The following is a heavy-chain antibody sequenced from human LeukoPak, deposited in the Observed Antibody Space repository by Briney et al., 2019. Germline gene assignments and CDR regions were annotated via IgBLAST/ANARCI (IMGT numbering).Heavy chain of an antibody. D-gene: IGHD3-10*01. CDR1: GGSISSGDYY. CDR3: ARQLPPELLWFGPPDY. V-gene: IGHV4-30-4*01. Sequence: KSSETLSLTCTVSGGSISSGDYYWSWIRQPPGKGLEWIGYIYYSGSTYYNPSLKSRVTISVDTSKNQFSLKLSSVTAADTAVYYCARQLPPELLWFGPPDYWGQGTLVTVSS. CDR2: IYYSGST. J-gene: IGHJ4*02.